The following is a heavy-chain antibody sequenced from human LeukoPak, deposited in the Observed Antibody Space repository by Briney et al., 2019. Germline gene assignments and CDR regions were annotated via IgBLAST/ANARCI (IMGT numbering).Heavy chain of an antibody. V-gene: IGHV3-33*01. CDR1: GFTFSSYG. CDR3: ARAKGYCSGGSCYEYYYYGMDV. D-gene: IGHD2-15*01. J-gene: IGHJ6*02. CDR2: IWYDGSNK. Sequence: GGSLRLSCAASGFTFSSYGMHWVRQAPGKGLEWVAVIWYDGSNKYYADSVKGRSTISRDNSKNTLYLQMNSLRAEDTAVYYCARAKGYCSGGSCYEYYYYGMDVWGQGTTVTVSS.